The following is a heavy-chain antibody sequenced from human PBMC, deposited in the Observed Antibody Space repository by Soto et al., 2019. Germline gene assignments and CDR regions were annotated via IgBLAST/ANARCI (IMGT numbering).Heavy chain of an antibody. CDR2: IIPIFGTA. D-gene: IGHD3-3*01. J-gene: IGHJ6*02. V-gene: IGHV1-69*13. Sequence: SVKVSCKASGGTFSSYAISWVRQAPGQGLEWMGGIIPIFGTANYAQKFQGRVTITADESTSTAYMELSSLRSEDTAVYYCARSPRITIFGVVSPPTYYYGMDVWGQGTTVTVSS. CDR1: GGTFSSYA. CDR3: ARSPRITIFGVVSPPTYYYGMDV.